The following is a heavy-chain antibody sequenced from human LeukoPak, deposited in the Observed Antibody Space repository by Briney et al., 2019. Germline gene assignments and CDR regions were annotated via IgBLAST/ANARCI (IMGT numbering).Heavy chain of an antibody. J-gene: IGHJ4*02. CDR2: ISWNSGSI. D-gene: IGHD6-19*01. V-gene: IGHV3-9*01. CDR1: GFTFDDYA. CDR3: AKDISIALAGTIDY. Sequence: GGSLRLSCAASGFTFDDYAMHWVRQAPGKGLERVSGISWNSGSIGYADSVKGRFTISRDNAKNSLYLQMNSLRAEDTALYYCAKDISIALAGTIDYWGQGTLVTVSS.